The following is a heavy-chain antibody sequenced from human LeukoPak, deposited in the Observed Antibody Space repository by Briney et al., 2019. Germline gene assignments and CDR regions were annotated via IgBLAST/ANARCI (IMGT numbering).Heavy chain of an antibody. J-gene: IGHJ4*02. Sequence: SETLSLTCGVSGGSVTSTNWWTWVRQPPGKGLEWIGEVHLDGRTNYNPSLKSRLTTSVDLSENHISLKLTSVTAADTAVYYCAREGGFFRPLDYSGQGTLVTVSS. CDR1: GGSVTSTNW. D-gene: IGHD3-3*01. CDR3: AREGGFFRPLDY. V-gene: IGHV4-4*02. CDR2: VHLDGRT.